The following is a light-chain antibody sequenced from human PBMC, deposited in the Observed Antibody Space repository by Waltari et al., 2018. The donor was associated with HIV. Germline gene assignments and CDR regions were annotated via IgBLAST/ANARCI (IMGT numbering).Light chain of an antibody. J-gene: IGLJ1*01. CDR2: RNN. CDR1: SANIGSNY. V-gene: IGLV1-47*01. Sequence: QSVLTQPPSASGTPGQRGTISCSGRSANIGSNYVYWYKQLPGTAPKLLIYRNNQRPSWVPDLFSGSKSGTSASLAISGLRSEDEADYYCAAWDDSLSGRYVFGTGTKVTVL. CDR3: AAWDDSLSGRYV.